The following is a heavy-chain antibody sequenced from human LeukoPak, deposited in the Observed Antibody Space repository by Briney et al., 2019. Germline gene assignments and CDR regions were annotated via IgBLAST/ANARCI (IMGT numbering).Heavy chain of an antibody. CDR3: ARGEPRGHDAFDI. Sequence: GGSLRLSCAASGFTVSSNYMSWVRQAPGKGLEWVSVIYTGGSTYYADSVKGRFTISRDNSKNTLYLQMNSLGAEDTAVYYCARGEPRGHDAFDIWGQGTMVTVSS. D-gene: IGHD1-14*01. J-gene: IGHJ3*02. V-gene: IGHV3-53*01. CDR2: IYTGGST. CDR1: GFTVSSNY.